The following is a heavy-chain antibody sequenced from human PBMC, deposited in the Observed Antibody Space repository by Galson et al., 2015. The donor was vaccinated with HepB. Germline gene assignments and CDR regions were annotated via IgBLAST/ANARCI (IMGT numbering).Heavy chain of an antibody. D-gene: IGHD2/OR15-2a*01. CDR3: ARGDSTTFSYYLDV. CDR1: DDSIAPYY. Sequence: SETLSLTCSVSDDSIAPYYWTWIRQPAGKGLECIGRIHHSGNTLYNPSLRGRVTMSVDTSKSQFSLNLGAVTAADTAVYYCARGDSTTFSYYLDVWGKGTTVTVSS. V-gene: IGHV4-4*07. J-gene: IGHJ6*03. CDR2: IHHSGNT.